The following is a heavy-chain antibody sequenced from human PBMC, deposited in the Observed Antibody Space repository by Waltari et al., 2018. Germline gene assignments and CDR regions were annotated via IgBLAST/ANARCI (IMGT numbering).Heavy chain of an antibody. CDR2: IDPEDGET. CDR3: APLPGGSGQTFDY. V-gene: IGHV1-69-2*01. J-gene: IGHJ4*02. CDR1: GYTFMAYF. D-gene: IGHD3-10*01. Sequence: EVALVQSGAEVKKPGATVTISCKDSGYTFMAYFMPWVQQAPGKGLEWMGRIDPEDGETVYSEKFQGRVTITAETSTDTAYMELSSLTSGDTAVYYCAPLPGGSGQTFDYWGQGTLVTVSS.